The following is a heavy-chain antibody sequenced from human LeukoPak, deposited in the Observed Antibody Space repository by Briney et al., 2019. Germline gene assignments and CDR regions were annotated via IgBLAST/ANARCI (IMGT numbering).Heavy chain of an antibody. Sequence: SETLSLTCTVSGGSISSYYWSWIRQPPGKGLEWIGYIYYSESTNYNPSLTSRVTISVDTSKNQFSLKLSSVTAADTAVYYCAGSGISYGVGYWGQGTLVTVSS. CDR1: GGSISSYY. CDR3: AGSGISYGVGY. J-gene: IGHJ4*02. V-gene: IGHV4-59*08. CDR2: IYYSEST. D-gene: IGHD5-18*01.